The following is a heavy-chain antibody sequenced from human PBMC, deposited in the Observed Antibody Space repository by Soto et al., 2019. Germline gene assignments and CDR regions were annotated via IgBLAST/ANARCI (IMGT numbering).Heavy chain of an antibody. Sequence: EVQLVDSGGGLVQPGGSLRLSCAASGFTFSSYSMIWVRQAPGKGLEWVSYISSGSSTIYDADSVKGRFTVSRDNAKNSLYLQMNSLRDEDTAVYYCTRVRQVGLDYWGQGTLVTVSS. CDR2: ISSGSSTI. CDR1: GFTFSSYS. CDR3: TRVRQVGLDY. V-gene: IGHV3-48*02. D-gene: IGHD3-10*01. J-gene: IGHJ4*02.